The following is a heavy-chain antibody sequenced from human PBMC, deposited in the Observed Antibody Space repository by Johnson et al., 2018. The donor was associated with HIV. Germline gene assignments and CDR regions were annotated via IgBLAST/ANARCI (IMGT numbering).Heavy chain of an antibody. CDR1: GFTFSDYY. Sequence: QVQLVESGGGVVQPGRSLRLSCAASGFTFSDYYMSWIRQAPGKGLEWVSYISSSGNTIFYADSVKGRFTISRDNAKNSLFLQMNSLRAEDTAGYYCARGEDSSSWSVGAFDIWGQGTMVTVSS. D-gene: IGHD6-13*01. J-gene: IGHJ3*02. CDR2: ISSSGNTI. CDR3: ARGEDSSSWSVGAFDI. V-gene: IGHV3-11*04.